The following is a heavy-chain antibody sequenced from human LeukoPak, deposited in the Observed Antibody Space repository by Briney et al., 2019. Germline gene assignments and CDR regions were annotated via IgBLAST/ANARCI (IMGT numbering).Heavy chain of an antibody. V-gene: IGHV4-61*02. CDR3: ARAITRSLLDY. Sequence: PSETLSLTCTVSGGSISSGSYYWSWIRQPAGKGLEWIGRIYNSGSTNYNPSLKSRVTISVDTSKNQFSLKLSSVTAADTAVYYCARAITRSLLDYWGQGTLVTVSS. D-gene: IGHD3-3*01. CDR2: IYNSGST. CDR1: GGSISSGSYY. J-gene: IGHJ4*02.